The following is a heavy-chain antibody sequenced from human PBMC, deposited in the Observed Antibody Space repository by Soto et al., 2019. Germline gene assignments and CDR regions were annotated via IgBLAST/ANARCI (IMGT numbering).Heavy chain of an antibody. CDR1: GFTFSNYA. J-gene: IGHJ4*02. Sequence: XGSLRLSCIASGFTFSNYAMSGVRQAPGKGLEWVSTISDNGANTFIGDSMKDHFDISRDNSKNTVFLHLSTVRAEDTAIYYCARAIGADFFDYWGQGTPVTVSS. V-gene: IGHV3-23*01. CDR2: ISDNGANT. D-gene: IGHD6-25*01. CDR3: ARAIGADFFDY.